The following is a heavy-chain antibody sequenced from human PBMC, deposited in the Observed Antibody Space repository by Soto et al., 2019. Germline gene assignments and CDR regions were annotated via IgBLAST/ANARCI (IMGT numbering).Heavy chain of an antibody. Sequence: GESLKISCKGSGYSFISYWIGWVRQMPGKGLEWMGIIYPGDSDTRYSPSFQGQVTISADKSISTAYLQWSSLKASDTAMYYCARQVSSGWYRFGMDVWGQGTTVTAP. V-gene: IGHV5-51*01. CDR3: ARQVSSGWYRFGMDV. D-gene: IGHD6-19*01. CDR1: GYSFISYW. J-gene: IGHJ6*02. CDR2: IYPGDSDT.